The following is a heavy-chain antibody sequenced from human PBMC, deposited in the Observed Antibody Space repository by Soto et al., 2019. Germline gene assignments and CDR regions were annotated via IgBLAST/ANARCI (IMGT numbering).Heavy chain of an antibody. CDR3: AREPYGDSQYFDY. J-gene: IGHJ4*02. CDR2: ISHDGRVT. V-gene: IGHV3-30*04. CDR1: GFTFNSLS. D-gene: IGHD2-21*02. Sequence: QVQLVESGGGMVQPGTSLRLSCAASGFTFNSLSLHWVRQRPDKGLEWVAVISHDGRVTFYADFVKGRFTVSRANSKNPIYLQVNGLRAEDTAVYYCAREPYGDSQYFDYWGQGTLVTVSS.